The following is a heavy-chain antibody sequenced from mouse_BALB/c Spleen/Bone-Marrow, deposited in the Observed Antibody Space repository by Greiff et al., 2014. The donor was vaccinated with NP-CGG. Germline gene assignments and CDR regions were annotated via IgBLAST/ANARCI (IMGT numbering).Heavy chain of an antibody. V-gene: IGHV1-4*01. CDR2: INPSSGYT. J-gene: IGHJ2*01. D-gene: IGHD2-4*01. CDR1: GYTFTSYT. Sequence: QVQLQQSGAELTRPGASVKMSCKASGYTFTSYTMYWVKQRPGQGLEWIGYINPSSGYTNYNQKFKEKATLTADKSSSTTYMQLRSMTSEDSAVYYCARSRRLRRNPYFDYWGQGTPLTVSS. CDR3: ARSRRLRRNPYFDY.